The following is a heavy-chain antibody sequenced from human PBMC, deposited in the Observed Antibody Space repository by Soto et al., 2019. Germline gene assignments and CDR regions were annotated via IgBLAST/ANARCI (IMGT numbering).Heavy chain of an antibody. D-gene: IGHD2-15*01. J-gene: IGHJ5*02. Sequence: QVQLQQWGAGLLKPSETLSLTCAVYGGSFSGYYWSWIRQPPGKGLEWIGEINHSGSTNYNPSLKSRVTISGDTSKNQFSLKLSSVTAADTAVYYCARGRIVVVVAAWFDPWGQGTLVTVSS. CDR2: INHSGST. V-gene: IGHV4-34*01. CDR1: GGSFSGYY. CDR3: ARGRIVVVVAAWFDP.